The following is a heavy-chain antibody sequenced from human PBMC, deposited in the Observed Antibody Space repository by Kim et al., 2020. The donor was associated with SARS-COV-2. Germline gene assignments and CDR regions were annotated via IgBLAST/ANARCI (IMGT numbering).Heavy chain of an antibody. V-gene: IGHV3-23*01. J-gene: IGHJ3*02. Sequence: TYYADAVKGRFTISRDNSKNTLYLQMNSLRAEDTAVYYCAKFGLVGAFDIWGQGTMVTVSS. CDR2: T. D-gene: IGHD2-2*01. CDR3: AKFGLVGAFDI.